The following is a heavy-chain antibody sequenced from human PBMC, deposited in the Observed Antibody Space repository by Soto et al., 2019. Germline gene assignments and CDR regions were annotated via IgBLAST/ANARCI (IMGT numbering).Heavy chain of an antibody. Sequence: QVQLVQSGAEVKKPGASVKVSCKASGYTFTSYYMHWVRQAPVQGLEWMGIINPSGGSTSYAQKFQGRVTMTRDTSTSTGYMELSSLRSEDTAVYYCARVHGDYPNWFDPWGQGTLVTVSS. CDR2: INPSGGST. D-gene: IGHD4-17*01. J-gene: IGHJ5*02. CDR1: GYTFTSYY. CDR3: ARVHGDYPNWFDP. V-gene: IGHV1-46*01.